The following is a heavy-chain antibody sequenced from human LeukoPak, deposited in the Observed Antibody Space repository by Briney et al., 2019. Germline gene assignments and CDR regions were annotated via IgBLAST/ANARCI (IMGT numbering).Heavy chain of an antibody. CDR2: ITSGSSYM. Sequence: GGSLRLSCAASGFTFTNYTMNWVRQAPGKGLEWVSSITSGSSYMYYADSVKGRFTISGDNAKNSLYLQMTSLRVEDTAVYYCAKTYGHFDDWGQGTLVTVSS. V-gene: IGHV3-21*01. D-gene: IGHD4-17*01. CDR3: AKTYGHFDD. J-gene: IGHJ4*02. CDR1: GFTFTNYT.